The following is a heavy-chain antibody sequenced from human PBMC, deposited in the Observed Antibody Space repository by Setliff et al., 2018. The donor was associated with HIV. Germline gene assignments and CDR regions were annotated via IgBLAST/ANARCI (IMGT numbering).Heavy chain of an antibody. D-gene: IGHD1-26*01. CDR2: IHPNTGST. CDR1: GYTFTAYY. Sequence: ASVKVSCKTSGYTFTAYYIYWVRQAPGHGLELMGRIHPNTGSTNYLQEFQGRVTITRDTSMSTVYLALTGLTSDDTAVYYCAKQGYSDSLYAFDVRGQGTMVTVSS. V-gene: IGHV1-2*06. J-gene: IGHJ3*01. CDR3: AKQGYSDSLYAFDV.